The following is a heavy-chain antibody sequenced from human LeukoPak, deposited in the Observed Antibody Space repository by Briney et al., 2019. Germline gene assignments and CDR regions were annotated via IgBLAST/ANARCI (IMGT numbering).Heavy chain of an antibody. J-gene: IGHJ4*02. CDR3: ARARPEGYFDY. CDR1: GFTFSSYA. V-gene: IGHV3-30*04. CDR2: ISYDGSNK. Sequence: PGRSLRLSCAASGFTFSSYAMHWVRQAPGKGLEWVAVISYDGSNKYYADPVKGRFTISRDNSKNTLYLQMNSLRAEDTAVYYCARARPEGYFDYWGQGTLVTVSS.